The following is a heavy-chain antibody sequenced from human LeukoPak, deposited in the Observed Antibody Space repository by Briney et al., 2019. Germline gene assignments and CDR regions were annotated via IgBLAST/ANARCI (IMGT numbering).Heavy chain of an antibody. J-gene: IGHJ4*02. V-gene: IGHV3-48*04. CDR3: ARDHSVTYYYDSSGYYSLDY. CDR2: ISSSGSTI. Sequence: GGSLRLSCTASGFTFSSYGMTWVRQAPGKGLEWVSYISSSGSTIYYADSVKGRFTISRDNAKNSLYLQMNSLRAEDTAVYYCARDHSVTYYYDSSGYYSLDYWGQGTLVTVSS. CDR1: GFTFSSYG. D-gene: IGHD3-22*01.